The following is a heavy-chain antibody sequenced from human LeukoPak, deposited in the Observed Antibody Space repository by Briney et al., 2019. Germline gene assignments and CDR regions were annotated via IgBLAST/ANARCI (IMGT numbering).Heavy chain of an antibody. D-gene: IGHD3-10*01. V-gene: IGHV1-18*01. Sequence: ASVKVSCKASGYTFTSYGISWVRQAPGQGLEWMGWISAYNGNTNYAQKLQGRVTMTTDTSTSTAYIELRSLRSDDTAVYYCAILGYYYGSGSYHYWGQGTLVTVSS. CDR2: ISAYNGNT. CDR1: GYTFTSYG. CDR3: AILGYYYGSGSYHY. J-gene: IGHJ4*02.